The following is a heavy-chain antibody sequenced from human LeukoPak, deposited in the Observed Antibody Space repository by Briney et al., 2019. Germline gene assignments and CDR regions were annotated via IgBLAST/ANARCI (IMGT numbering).Heavy chain of an antibody. J-gene: IGHJ6*03. CDR3: AKNLVLDIMKAYSSTRHYYYYYYMDV. CDR2: ISGSGGST. D-gene: IGHD6-13*01. Sequence: GGSLRLSCAASGFTFSSYAMSWVRQAPGKGLEWVSAISGSGGSTYYADSVKGRFTISRDNSKNTLHLQMNSLRAEDTAVYHCAKNLVLDIMKAYSSTRHYYYYYYMDVWGKGTTVTVSS. V-gene: IGHV3-23*01. CDR1: GFTFSSYA.